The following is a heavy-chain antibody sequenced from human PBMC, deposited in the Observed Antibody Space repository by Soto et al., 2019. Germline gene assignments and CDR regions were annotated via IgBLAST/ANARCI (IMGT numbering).Heavy chain of an antibody. CDR3: ARDADSLTGSDAFDI. D-gene: IGHD3-9*01. CDR1: GDTFSTYT. J-gene: IGHJ3*02. V-gene: IGHV1-69*13. Sequence: SVKVSCKASGDTFSTYTITWIRQAPGQGLEWMGGIIPRSATSKYAQKFQGRVTITADESTSTVYMELSTLRPEDTAVYYCARDADSLTGSDAFDIWGQGTMVTVSS. CDR2: IIPRSATS.